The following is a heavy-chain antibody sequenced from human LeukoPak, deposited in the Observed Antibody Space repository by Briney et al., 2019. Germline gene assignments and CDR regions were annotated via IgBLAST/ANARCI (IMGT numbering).Heavy chain of an antibody. CDR3: ARDPRDSSGYYGYFQH. J-gene: IGHJ1*01. CDR1: GFTFSSYS. D-gene: IGHD3-22*01. Sequence: GGSLRLSCAASGFTFSSYSMNWVRQAPGKGLEWVSSISSSSSYTYYADSVKGRFTISRDNAKNSLYLQMNSLRAEDTAVYYCARDPRDSSGYYGYFQHWGQGTLVTVSS. V-gene: IGHV3-21*01. CDR2: ISSSSSYT.